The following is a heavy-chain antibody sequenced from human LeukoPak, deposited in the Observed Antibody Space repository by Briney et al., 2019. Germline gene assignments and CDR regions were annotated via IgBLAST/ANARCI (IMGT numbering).Heavy chain of an antibody. J-gene: IGHJ4*02. CDR2: IYPGDSDT. CDR1: GYSFTRYW. CDR3: ASQGASGPLDY. V-gene: IGHV5-51*01. Sequence: GESLKISCKGSGYSFTRYWIAWGRQMPGKGLEWMGSIYPGDSDTKYSPSFQGHVIFSADKSISPAYLEWSSLKASDTAMYYCASQGASGPLDYWGQGTVVTVSS.